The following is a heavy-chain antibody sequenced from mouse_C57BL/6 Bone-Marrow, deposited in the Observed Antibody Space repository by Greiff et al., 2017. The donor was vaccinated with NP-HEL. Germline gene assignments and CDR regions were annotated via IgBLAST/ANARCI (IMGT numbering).Heavy chain of an antibody. V-gene: IGHV14-3*01. Sequence: VQLQQSVAELVRPGASVKLSCTASGFNIKNTYMHWVKQRPEQGLEWIGRIDPANGNTKYAPKFQGKATITADTSSNTAYLQLSSLTSEDTAIYYCARCPYYYGSSFYYYAMDYWGQGTSVTVSS. CDR1: GFNIKNTY. CDR3: ARCPYYYGSSFYYYAMDY. D-gene: IGHD1-1*01. J-gene: IGHJ4*01. CDR2: IDPANGNT.